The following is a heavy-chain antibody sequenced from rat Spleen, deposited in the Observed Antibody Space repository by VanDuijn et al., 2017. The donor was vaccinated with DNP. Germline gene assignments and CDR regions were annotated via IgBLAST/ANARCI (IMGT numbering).Heavy chain of an antibody. V-gene: IGHV2-41*01. CDR3: ARDLIIRDTTSAMDV. CDR2: VWNSGGT. D-gene: IGHD4-3*01. Sequence: QVQLKESGPGLVQPSQTLSLTCTVAGFSLSDYNVHWVRQPPGKGLEWMGVVWNSGGTRYDSTLKSRLTITKDTSKSQVFLKMNSLQTEDTATYYCARDLIIRDTTSAMDVWGQGTSVTVSS. J-gene: IGHJ4*01. CDR1: GFSLSDYN.